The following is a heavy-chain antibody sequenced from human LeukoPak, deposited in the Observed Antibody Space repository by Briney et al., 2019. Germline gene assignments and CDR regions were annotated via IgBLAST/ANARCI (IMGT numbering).Heavy chain of an antibody. Sequence: ASVKVSCKASGYTFTSYGISWVRQAPGQGLEWMGWISAYNGNTNYAQKLQGRVTMTTDTSTSTAYMELRSLRSDDTAVYYCARDVIVGATFPWYYYMDVWGKGTTVTVSS. CDR3: ARDVIVGATFPWYYYMDV. J-gene: IGHJ6*03. CDR1: GYTFTSYG. V-gene: IGHV1-18*01. CDR2: ISAYNGNT. D-gene: IGHD1-26*01.